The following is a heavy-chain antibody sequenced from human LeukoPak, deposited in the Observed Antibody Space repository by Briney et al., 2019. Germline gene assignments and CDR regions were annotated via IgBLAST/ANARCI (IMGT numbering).Heavy chain of an antibody. CDR1: GFTFNRYW. CDR2: ILNDGGST. V-gene: IGHV3-74*01. CDR3: VRHNYGYDY. Sequence: RGSLRLSCAASGFTFNRYWMHWVRQAPGEGPVWVAHILNDGGSTSYADSVKGRFTISRDNAKNTLSLQINSLRAEDTAVYYCVRHNYGYDYWGQGTPVTVSS. J-gene: IGHJ4*02. D-gene: IGHD5-18*01.